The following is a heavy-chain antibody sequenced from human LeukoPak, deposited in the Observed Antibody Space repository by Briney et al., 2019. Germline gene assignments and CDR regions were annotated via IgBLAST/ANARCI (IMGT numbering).Heavy chain of an antibody. CDR1: GFTFSSYG. CDR2: ISYDGSNK. V-gene: IGHV3-30*18. D-gene: IGHD3-10*01. Sequence: GGSLRLSCAASGFTFSSYGMHWVRQAPGKGLEWVAVISYDGSNKYYADSVKGRFTISRDNSKNTLYLQMNSLRAEDTAVYYCAKAQAKVYGSGIFAYYYYYGMDVWGQGTTVTVSS. J-gene: IGHJ6*02. CDR3: AKAQAKVYGSGIFAYYYYYGMDV.